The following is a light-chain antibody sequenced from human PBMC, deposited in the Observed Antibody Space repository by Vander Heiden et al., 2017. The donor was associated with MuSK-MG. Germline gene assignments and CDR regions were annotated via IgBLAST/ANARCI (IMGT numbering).Light chain of an antibody. CDR3: QQYDSVSLA. J-gene: IGKJ4*01. CDR1: RDSSNY. Sequence: SQMTQSPSSLSASVGDRVTITCQASRDSSNYLNWYQQKPGKAPKLLIYDASNLQTGVPSRFSGSGSGKDFSLTITSLQPEDVATYYCQQYDSVSLAFGGGTKVEIK. CDR2: DAS. V-gene: IGKV1-33*01.